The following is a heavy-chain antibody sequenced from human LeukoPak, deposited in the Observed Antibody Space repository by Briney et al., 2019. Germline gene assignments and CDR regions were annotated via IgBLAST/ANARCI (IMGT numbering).Heavy chain of an antibody. V-gene: IGHV3-23*01. CDR2: ISGSGGST. Sequence: GGSLRLSCAASGFTFSNYAMSWVRQAPGKGLEWVSGISGSGGSTYYAVSVQGRFTISRDKSKNTLYLQMNSLRAEDTAVYYCAKGHYYDSSGYSIVCWGQGTLVTVSS. CDR1: GFTFSNYA. J-gene: IGHJ4*02. D-gene: IGHD3-22*01. CDR3: AKGHYYDSSGYSIVC.